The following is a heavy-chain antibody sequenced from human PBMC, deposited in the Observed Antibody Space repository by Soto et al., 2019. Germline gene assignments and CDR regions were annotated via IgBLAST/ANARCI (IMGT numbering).Heavy chain of an antibody. CDR1: GGSISRYY. Sequence: SETLSLTCTVSGGSISRYYWSWIRQPPGKGLEWIGYMYNTGSTVYNPPFRSRVTISVDTSKNQFSLKLNSVTAADTAVYYCARDLWGYCGTDCYPLDVWGQGTTVTVSS. J-gene: IGHJ6*02. V-gene: IGHV4-59*01. CDR2: MYNTGST. D-gene: IGHD2-21*02. CDR3: ARDLWGYCGTDCYPLDV.